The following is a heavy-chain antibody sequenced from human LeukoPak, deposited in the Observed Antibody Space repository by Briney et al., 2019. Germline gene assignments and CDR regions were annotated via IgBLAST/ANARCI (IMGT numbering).Heavy chain of an antibody. CDR3: ARGCSKGGHSSSWYFVWFDP. CDR1: GGSFSGYY. D-gene: IGHD6-13*01. J-gene: IGHJ5*02. CDR2: INHSGST. Sequence: SETLSLTCAVYGGSFSGYYWSWIRQPPAKGLEWIGEINHSGSTNYTPSPKSRGTISLDTSKKQISLKLSSVTPAGTAVYYCARGCSKGGHSSSWYFVWFDPWGQGTLVTVSS. V-gene: IGHV4-34*01.